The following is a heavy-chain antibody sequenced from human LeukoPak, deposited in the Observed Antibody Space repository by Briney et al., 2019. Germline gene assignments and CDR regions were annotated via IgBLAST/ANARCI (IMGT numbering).Heavy chain of an antibody. J-gene: IGHJ4*02. CDR1: GGSVSSYY. D-gene: IGHD6-19*01. CDR2: INHSGST. CDR3: ARDESSGWWGFFDY. V-gene: IGHV4-59*02. Sequence: SETLSLTCTGSGGSVSSYYWSWIRQPPGKGREWIGEINHSGSTNYNPSLKSRATISVDTSKNQFSLKLSSATAADTAVYYCARDESSGWWGFFDYWGQGTLVTVSS.